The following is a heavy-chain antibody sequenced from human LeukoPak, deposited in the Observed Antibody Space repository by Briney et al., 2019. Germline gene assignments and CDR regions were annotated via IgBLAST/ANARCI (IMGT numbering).Heavy chain of an antibody. Sequence: PGGSLRLSCAASGFTFSSYSMNWVRQAPGKGLEWVSVIYDDETTYYADSVKGRFGISRDNSKNTLYLQMDTLRAEDTAVYYCARREINGYYLSWGQGTLVTVSS. CDR1: GFTFSSYS. CDR2: IYDDETT. D-gene: IGHD3-22*01. CDR3: ARREINGYYLS. J-gene: IGHJ5*02. V-gene: IGHV3-53*01.